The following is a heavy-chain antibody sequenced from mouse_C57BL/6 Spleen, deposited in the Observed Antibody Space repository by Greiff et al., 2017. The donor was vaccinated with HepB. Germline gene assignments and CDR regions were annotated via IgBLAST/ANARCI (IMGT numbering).Heavy chain of an antibody. D-gene: IGHD2-3*01. Sequence: EVQLQQSGGGLVKPGGSLKLSCAASGFTFSSYAMSWVRQTPEKRLEWVATISDGGSYTYYPDNVKGRFTISRDNAKNNLYLQMSHLKSEDTAMYYCARDPDGYLDYWGQGTTLTVSS. CDR2: ISDGGSYT. V-gene: IGHV5-4*01. CDR3: ARDPDGYLDY. J-gene: IGHJ2*01. CDR1: GFTFSSYA.